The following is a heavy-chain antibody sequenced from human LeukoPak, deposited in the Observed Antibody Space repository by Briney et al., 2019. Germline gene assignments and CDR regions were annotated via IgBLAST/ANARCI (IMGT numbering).Heavy chain of an antibody. CDR1: GGSFSGYY. CDR3: ARVSYYYDSSGYYYFDY. CDR2: INHSGST. J-gene: IGHJ4*02. Sequence: SETLSLTCAVYGGSFSGYYWSWIRQPPGKGLEWIGEINHSGSTNYNPSLKSRVTISVDTSKNQFSLKLSSVTAADTAVYYCARVSYYYDSSGYYYFDYWGQGTLVTVSS. V-gene: IGHV4-34*01. D-gene: IGHD3-22*01.